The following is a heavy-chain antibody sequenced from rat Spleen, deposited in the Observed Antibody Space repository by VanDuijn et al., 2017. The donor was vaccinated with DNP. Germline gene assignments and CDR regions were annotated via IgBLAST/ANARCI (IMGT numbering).Heavy chain of an antibody. CDR1: GFNFNIYW. Sequence: EVKLVESGGGLVQPGRSLKLSCAASGFNFNIYWMGWVRQAPGKGLEWIGEINKDSRTIKYSPSLKDKLTISRDNAQNTLYLQMSKVGSEDTAIYYCAKGPNYGGWSDYFDYWGQGVMVTVSS. J-gene: IGHJ2*01. D-gene: IGHD1-11*01. V-gene: IGHV4-2*01. CDR3: AKGPNYGGWSDYFDY. CDR2: INKDSRTI.